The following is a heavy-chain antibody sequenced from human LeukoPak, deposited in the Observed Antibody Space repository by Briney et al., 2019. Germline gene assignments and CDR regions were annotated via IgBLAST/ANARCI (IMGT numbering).Heavy chain of an antibody. J-gene: IGHJ5*02. V-gene: IGHV3-23*01. CDR3: AKTSVDYYGSGSYVRFDP. Sequence: PGGSLRLSCAASGFTFSSYAMSWVRQAPGKGLEWVSAISGSGGSTYYADSMKGRFTISRDNSKNTLYLQMNSLRAEDTAVYYCAKTSVDYYGSGSYVRFDPWGQGTLVTVSS. D-gene: IGHD3-10*01. CDR2: ISGSGGST. CDR1: GFTFSSYA.